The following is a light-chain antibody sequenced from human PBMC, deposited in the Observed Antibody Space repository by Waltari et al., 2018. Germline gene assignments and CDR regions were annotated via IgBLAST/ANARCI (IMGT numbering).Light chain of an antibody. Sequence: QSVLTQPPSASGTPGQRVIISCSGSSTNIGRNYVSWYQRPPGTAPRLLIYRSNQRPSGVPERISGSKSGTSASLAITGLRSEDDAEYYCAAWDDSLSGHVIFGGGTKLTVL. CDR1: STNIGRNY. CDR3: AAWDDSLSGHVI. CDR2: RSN. V-gene: IGLV1-47*01. J-gene: IGLJ2*01.